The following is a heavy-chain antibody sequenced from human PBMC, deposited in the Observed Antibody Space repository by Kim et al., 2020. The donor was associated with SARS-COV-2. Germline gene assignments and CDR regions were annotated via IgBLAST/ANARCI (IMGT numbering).Heavy chain of an antibody. Sequence: GGSLRLSCAASGFTFSTYGMHWVRQAPGKGLEWVAIISFDGSNKYYGDSVKGRFTISRDNSKNTLYLQMNSLRPDDTAVYYCAKNSGREQPTTPFDYWGQGTLVTVSS. D-gene: IGHD1-1*01. J-gene: IGHJ4*02. CDR2: ISFDGSNK. V-gene: IGHV3-30*18. CDR3: AKNSGREQPTTPFDY. CDR1: GFTFSTYG.